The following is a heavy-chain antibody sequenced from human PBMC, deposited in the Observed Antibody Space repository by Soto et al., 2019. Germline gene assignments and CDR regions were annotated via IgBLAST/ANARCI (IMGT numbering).Heavy chain of an antibody. CDR3: ARDTGVLLRRPPNWFDP. J-gene: IGHJ5*02. Sequence: GASVKVSCKASGYTFTSYGISWARQAPGQGLEWMGWISAYNGNTNYAQKLQGRVTMTTDTSTSTAYMELRSLRSDDTAVYYCARDTGVLLRRPPNWFDPWGQGTLVTVSS. CDR1: GYTFTSYG. D-gene: IGHD3-10*01. V-gene: IGHV1-18*01. CDR2: ISAYNGNT.